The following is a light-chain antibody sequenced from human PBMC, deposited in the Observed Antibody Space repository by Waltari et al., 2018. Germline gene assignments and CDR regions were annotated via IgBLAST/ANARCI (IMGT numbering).Light chain of an antibody. Sequence: QSALTPPTSVSGSPGQSITIPCPGSLSDIDTYNFVSWYQQHPGKAPKLVIFDVSDRPSGVSSRFSGSKSGNTASLTISGLQAEDEADYFCSSYSSSNTLVVFGGGTKLTVL. J-gene: IGLJ2*01. V-gene: IGLV2-14*03. CDR1: LSDIDTYNF. CDR3: SSYSSSNTLVV. CDR2: DVS.